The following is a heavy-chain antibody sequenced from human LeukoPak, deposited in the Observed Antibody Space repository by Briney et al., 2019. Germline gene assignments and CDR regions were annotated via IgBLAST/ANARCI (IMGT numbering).Heavy chain of an antibody. J-gene: IGHJ4*02. CDR3: AKCTTMIVVVIREFDY. CDR1: GFPFSSYA. CDR2: ISGSGGST. V-gene: IGHV3-23*01. Sequence: GALVLSCAASGFPFSSYAMSWVRPAPGKGLEGVSAISGSGGSTYYADSVKGRFTISRDNSKNTLYLQMNSLRAEDTAVYYCAKCTTMIVVVIREFDYWGQGTLVTVSS. D-gene: IGHD3-22*01.